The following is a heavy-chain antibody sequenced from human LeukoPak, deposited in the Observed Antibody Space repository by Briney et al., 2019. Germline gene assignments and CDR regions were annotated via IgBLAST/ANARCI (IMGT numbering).Heavy chain of an antibody. J-gene: IGHJ4*02. CDR3: AREWAGPSFDY. V-gene: IGHV3-7*01. D-gene: IGHD6-19*01. CDR2: IKQDGSEK. CDR1: GFTFSSYW. Sequence: GGSLRLSCAASGFTFSSYWMSWVRQAPGKGLEWVANIKQDGSEKSYVDSVKGRFTISRDNTKNLLYLQMNSLRAEDTAVYFCAREWAGPSFDYWGQGTLVTVSS.